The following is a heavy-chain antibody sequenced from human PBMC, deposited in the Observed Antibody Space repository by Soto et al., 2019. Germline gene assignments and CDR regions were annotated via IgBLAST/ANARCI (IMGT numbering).Heavy chain of an antibody. CDR2: ISYDGSNK. J-gene: IGHJ4*02. Sequence: QVQLVESGGGVVQPGRSLRLSCAASGFTFSSYGMHWVRQAPGKGLEWVAVISYDGSNKYYADSVKGRFTISRNNYKNTLYLQMNSLRTEDTAVYYCSTFYCSGGSCYSGYFDYWGQGTLVTVSS. D-gene: IGHD2-15*01. CDR3: STFYCSGGSCYSGYFDY. CDR1: GFTFSSYG. V-gene: IGHV3-30*03.